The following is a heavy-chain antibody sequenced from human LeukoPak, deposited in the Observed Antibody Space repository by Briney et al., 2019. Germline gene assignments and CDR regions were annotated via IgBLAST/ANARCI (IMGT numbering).Heavy chain of an antibody. D-gene: IGHD6-19*01. CDR3: ARGKYSSGWFDY. Sequence: GGSLRLSCAASGFTFSSYSMSWVRQAPGKGLEWVSTITTSSTYISYADSVKGRFTISRDNAKNSLYLQMNSLRAEDTAVYYCARGKYSSGWFDYWGQGTLVTVSS. CDR1: GFTFSSYS. J-gene: IGHJ4*02. V-gene: IGHV3-21*01. CDR2: ITTSSTYI.